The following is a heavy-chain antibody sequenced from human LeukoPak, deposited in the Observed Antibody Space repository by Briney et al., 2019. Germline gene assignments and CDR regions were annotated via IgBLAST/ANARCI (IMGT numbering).Heavy chain of an antibody. CDR3: AKDSPSDSSSYYSDMEYFQH. CDR1: GFTFSSYG. J-gene: IGHJ1*01. Sequence: GGSLRLSCAASGFTFSSYGMHWVRQAPGKGLEWVAVISYDGSNKYYADSVKGRFTISRDNSKNTLYLQMNSLRAEDTAVYYCAKDSPSDSSSYYSDMEYFQHWGQGTLVTVSS. CDR2: ISYDGSNK. V-gene: IGHV3-30*18. D-gene: IGHD3-22*01.